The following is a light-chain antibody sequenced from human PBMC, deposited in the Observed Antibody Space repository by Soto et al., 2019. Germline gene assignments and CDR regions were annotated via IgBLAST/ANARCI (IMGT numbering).Light chain of an antibody. CDR2: GAS. J-gene: IGKJ4*01. V-gene: IGKV3-15*01. Sequence: EIVKTQSPATLSVSPGERATLSCRASQGVTTNLAWYQQKPGQAPRLLIYGASTRATGIPARFGGSGSGTEFTLTISSLQSEDFAVYYCQQYNTWPLTFGGGTKVEIK. CDR3: QQYNTWPLT. CDR1: QGVTTN.